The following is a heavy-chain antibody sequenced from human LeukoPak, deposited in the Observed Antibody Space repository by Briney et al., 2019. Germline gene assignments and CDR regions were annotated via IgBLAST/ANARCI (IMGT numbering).Heavy chain of an antibody. CDR3: TTLRIAARPDSAY. V-gene: IGHV3-15*01. CDR1: GFTFSNAW. J-gene: IGHJ4*02. CDR2: IKSKTDGGTT. D-gene: IGHD6-6*01. Sequence: PGGSLRLSCAASGFTFSNAWMSWVRQAPGKGLEWAGRIKSKTDGGTTDYAAPVKGRFTISRDDSKNTLYLQMNSLKTEDTAVYYCTTLRIAARPDSAYWGQGTLVTVSS.